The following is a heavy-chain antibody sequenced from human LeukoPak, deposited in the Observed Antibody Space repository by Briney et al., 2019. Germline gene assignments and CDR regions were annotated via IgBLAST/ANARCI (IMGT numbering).Heavy chain of an antibody. CDR2: IYYNGST. J-gene: IGHJ2*01. CDR3: ARIRRYDYDGFRPGWVYWYFDV. V-gene: IGHV4-59*01. D-gene: IGHD4-23*01. Sequence: SETLSLTCSVSGGSISGYYWSWIRQPPGKGLEWIGFIYYNGSTNYNPSLKSRITISVDTSKNRFSLKLNSVTAADTAIFYCARIRRYDYDGFRPGWVYWYFDVWGRGTLVTVSS. CDR1: GGSISGYY.